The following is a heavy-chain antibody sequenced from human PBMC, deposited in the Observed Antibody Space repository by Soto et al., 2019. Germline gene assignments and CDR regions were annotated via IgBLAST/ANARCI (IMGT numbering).Heavy chain of an antibody. CDR3: ARGYCSSNSCHFDY. V-gene: IGHV1-2*04. CDR1: GYTFTGQY. D-gene: IGHD2-2*01. CDR2: INPNSGGT. J-gene: IGHJ4*02. Sequence: QVQLVQSGAEVKKPGASMKVSCKASGYTFTGQYIHWVRQAPGQGLEWMGWINPNSGGTNYAQKFQGWVTMTRDTSISTAYMELSRLISDDTAVYYCARGYCSSNSCHFDYWGQGTLVTVSS.